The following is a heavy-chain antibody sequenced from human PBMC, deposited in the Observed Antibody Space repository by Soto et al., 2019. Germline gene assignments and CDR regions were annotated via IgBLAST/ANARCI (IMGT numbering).Heavy chain of an antibody. CDR1: GYRLNTYG. J-gene: IGHJ6*02. Sequence: QVQLVQSGAEVKKPGASVKVSCTASGYRLNTYGITWVRQAPGQGLEWMGWITAYNGHTNYAQTVQDRVTMSTDISTSTAYMELRRLRSDDTAVYSCARGQGEYCSGGSCCANYYYHGMVVWGQGTTVTVSS. CDR3: ARGQGEYCSGGSCCANYYYHGMVV. CDR2: ITAYNGHT. D-gene: IGHD2-15*01. V-gene: IGHV1-18*01.